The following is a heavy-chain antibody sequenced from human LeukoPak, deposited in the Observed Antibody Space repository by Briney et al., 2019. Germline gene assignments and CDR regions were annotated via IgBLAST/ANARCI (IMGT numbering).Heavy chain of an antibody. CDR3: ARAPGAILTGYYYYYYGMDV. D-gene: IGHD3-9*01. Sequence: ASVKVSCKASGGTFSSYAISWVRQAPGQGLEWMGGIIPIFGTANYAQKFQGRVTITADESTSTAYMELSSLRSEDTAVYYCARAPGAILTGYYYYYYGMDVWGQGTTVTVSS. CDR2: IIPIFGTA. V-gene: IGHV1-69*13. J-gene: IGHJ6*02. CDR1: GGTFSSYA.